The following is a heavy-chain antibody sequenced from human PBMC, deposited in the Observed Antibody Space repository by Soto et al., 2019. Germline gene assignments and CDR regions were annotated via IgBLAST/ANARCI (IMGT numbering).Heavy chain of an antibody. CDR3: ARPKGTYSSGYYYFDF. Sequence: QVQLEQSGAEVKQPGSSVRVSCKTSGGTFSTYAINWVRQAPGQGLEWMGANIPLFGTADSSQKFQGRVTITADESTSTAYMELSSLRSDDTAVYCCARPKGTYSSGYYYFDFWGQGTLVTVSS. CDR2: NIPLFGTA. V-gene: IGHV1-69*01. J-gene: IGHJ4*02. CDR1: GGTFSTYA. D-gene: IGHD6-19*01.